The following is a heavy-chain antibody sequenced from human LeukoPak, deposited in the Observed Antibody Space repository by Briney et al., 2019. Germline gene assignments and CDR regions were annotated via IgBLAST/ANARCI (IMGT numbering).Heavy chain of an antibody. CDR1: GFTFSSYR. CDR3: ARVDTAMVTEYYFDY. J-gene: IGHJ4*02. D-gene: IGHD5-18*01. Sequence: GGSLRLSCAASGFTFSSYRMNWVRQAPGKGLEWVSSISSSSSYIYYADSVKGRFTISRDNAKNSLYLQMNSLRAEDTAVYYCARVDTAMVTEYYFDYWGQGTLVTVSS. CDR2: ISSSSSYI. V-gene: IGHV3-21*01.